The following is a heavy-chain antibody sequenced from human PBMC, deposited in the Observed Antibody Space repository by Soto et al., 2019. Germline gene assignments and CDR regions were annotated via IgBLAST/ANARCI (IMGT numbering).Heavy chain of an antibody. V-gene: IGHV4-31*03. Sequence: QVQLQESGPGLVKPSQTLSLTCTVSGGSITSGDSYWTWIRQHPGKGLEWIAYIYYSATTAYNPSLRNRVSISLDTSNNQSSLTVNSVTAADTAVYYCAREGYNYNGMDVWGPGTTVTVSS. J-gene: IGHJ6*02. CDR1: GGSITSGDSY. CDR2: IYYSATT. CDR3: AREGYNYNGMDV.